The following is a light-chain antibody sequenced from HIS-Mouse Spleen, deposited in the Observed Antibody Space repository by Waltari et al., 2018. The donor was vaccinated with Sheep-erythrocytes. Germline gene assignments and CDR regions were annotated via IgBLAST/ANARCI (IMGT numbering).Light chain of an antibody. J-gene: IGLJ3*02. V-gene: IGLV3-1*01. CDR1: KLGDKY. Sequence: SYELTQPPSVSVSPGQTASITCSGAKLGDKYACWYQQKPGQSPGLVIYQDSKRPSGIPERFSGSNSGNTATLTISGTQAMDEADYYCQAWDSSTWVFGGGTKLTVL. CDR3: QAWDSSTWV. CDR2: QDS.